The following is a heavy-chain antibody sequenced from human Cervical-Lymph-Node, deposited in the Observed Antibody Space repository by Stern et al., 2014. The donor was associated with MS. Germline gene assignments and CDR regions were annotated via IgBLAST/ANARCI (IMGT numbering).Heavy chain of an antibody. CDR2: IYPRDSDI. CDR1: GYTFTDYW. CDR3: ARRMPPDY. J-gene: IGHJ4*02. Sequence: VQLVESGAEVRKPGESLKISCKASGYTFTDYWIGWVRQMPGKGLEGMGIIYPRDSDITYSPAFQGQVTLSAERSLSPHYLQWRSLRASDTAIYYCARRMPPDYWGQGTLGTVSS. D-gene: IGHD2-2*01. V-gene: IGHV5-51*03.